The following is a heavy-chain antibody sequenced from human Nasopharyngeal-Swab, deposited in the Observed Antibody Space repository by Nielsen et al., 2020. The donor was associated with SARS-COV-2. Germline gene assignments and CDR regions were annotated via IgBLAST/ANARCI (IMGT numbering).Heavy chain of an antibody. D-gene: IGHD6-13*01. Sequence: GGSLKISCAASGFTFSSYSMNWVRQAPGKGLEWVSSISSSSSYIYYADSVKGRFTISRDNAKNSLYLQMNSLRAEDTAVYYCARDSYSSSWYENRRFDPWGQGTLVTVSS. V-gene: IGHV3-21*01. CDR2: ISSSSSYI. J-gene: IGHJ5*02. CDR1: GFTFSSYS. CDR3: ARDSYSSSWYENRRFDP.